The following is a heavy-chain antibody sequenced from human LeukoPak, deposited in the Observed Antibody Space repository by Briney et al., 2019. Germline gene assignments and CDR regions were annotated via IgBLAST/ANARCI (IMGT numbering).Heavy chain of an antibody. D-gene: IGHD3-9*01. CDR3: TNQPILAGSIDS. CDR2: INDAGRTT. V-gene: IGHV3-23*01. Sequence: GGSMRLSCATSGFTFNTYAMNWVRQAPGKGLEWVSTINDAGRTTYYADSVKGRFAISRDNSKNTVYLQMNNLRAEDTALYYCTNQPILAGSIDSWGQGTLVTVSS. CDR1: GFTFNTYA. J-gene: IGHJ4*02.